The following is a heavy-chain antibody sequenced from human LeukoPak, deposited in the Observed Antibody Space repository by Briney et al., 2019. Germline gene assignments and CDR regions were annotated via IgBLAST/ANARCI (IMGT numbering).Heavy chain of an antibody. J-gene: IGHJ4*02. CDR3: AKEGLFYFDC. Sequence: GGSLRLSCAASGFTFSSYEMNWVRQAPGKGLEWVSYISSSGSTIYYADSVKGRFTISRDNAKNSLYLQMNSLRAEDTAVYYCAKEGLFYFDCWGQGTLVTVSS. V-gene: IGHV3-48*03. CDR1: GFTFSSYE. CDR2: ISSSGSTI.